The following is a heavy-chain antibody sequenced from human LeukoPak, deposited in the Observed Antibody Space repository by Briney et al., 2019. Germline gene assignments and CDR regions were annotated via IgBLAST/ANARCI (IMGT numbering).Heavy chain of an antibody. D-gene: IGHD1-1*01. Sequence: SGGSLRLSCAPSGFTFSSYEMNWVRQAPGKGLEWVSYISSSGRTTYYADSVKGRFTISRDNAKNSLYLQMNSLRAEDTAVYYCATLVNYWSFDYWGQGTLVTVSS. CDR1: GFTFSSYE. V-gene: IGHV3-48*03. CDR3: ATLVNYWSFDY. CDR2: ISSSGRTT. J-gene: IGHJ4*02.